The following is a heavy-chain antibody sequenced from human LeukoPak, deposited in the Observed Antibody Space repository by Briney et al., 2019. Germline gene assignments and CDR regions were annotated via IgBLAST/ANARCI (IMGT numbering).Heavy chain of an antibody. J-gene: IGHJ6*02. CDR1: GYTFTSYG. D-gene: IGHD3-10*01. Sequence: VASVKVSCKASGYTFTSYGTSWVRQAPGQGLEWMGWISAYNGNTNYAQKLQGRVTMTTDTSTSTAYMELRSLRSDDTAVYYCARKVTMVRGIISSKTQSYYGMDVWGQGTTVTVSS. CDR3: ARKVTMVRGIISSKTQSYYGMDV. V-gene: IGHV1-18*01. CDR2: ISAYNGNT.